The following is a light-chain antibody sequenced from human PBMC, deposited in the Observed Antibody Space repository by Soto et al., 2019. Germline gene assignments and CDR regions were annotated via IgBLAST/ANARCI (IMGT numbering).Light chain of an antibody. CDR1: QSVTIY. V-gene: IGKV3-15*01. CDR2: SAS. CDR3: QRYNNWPLT. Sequence: EIVMTQSPATLSVSPGERATLSCRASQSVTIYLAWYQQKPGQAPRLLIYSASTRATGIPARFSGSGSGTEFTLTISSLQSEDFAVYYCQRYNNWPLTFGGGTKVDIK. J-gene: IGKJ4*01.